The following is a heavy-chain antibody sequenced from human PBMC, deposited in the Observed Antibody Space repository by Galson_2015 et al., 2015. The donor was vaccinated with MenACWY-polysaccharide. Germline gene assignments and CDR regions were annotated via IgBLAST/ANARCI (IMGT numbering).Heavy chain of an antibody. CDR2: IRNDEISK. D-gene: IGHD6-13*01. V-gene: IGHV3-30*02. CDR3: ARNPSRLDIAAASN. Sequence: SPRLSCAASGFNFRGNGMHWVRQAPGKGLGWVALIRNDEISKHYIDAVKGRFSISRDNSKNTLYLQMNTLRPEDTAVYYCARNPSRLDIAAASNWGQGALVTVSS. J-gene: IGHJ4*02. CDR1: GFNFRGNG.